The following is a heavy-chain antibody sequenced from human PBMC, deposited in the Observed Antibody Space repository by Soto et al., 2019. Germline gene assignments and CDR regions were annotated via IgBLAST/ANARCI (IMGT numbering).Heavy chain of an antibody. CDR1: GFSFSTYV. D-gene: IGHD2-15*01. CDR3: VKDRTPNWNYPGMDV. J-gene: IGHJ6*02. Sequence: EVQLVESGGGLVQPGGSLTLSCAASGFSFSTYVMKWVRRAPGRGLELVSVIANHGSSSFYAYSLKGSFTISADNSRNTLYLHMNNLRPEDSATYYCVKDRTPNWNYPGMDVWGQGTTVTVSS. CDR2: IANHGSSS. V-gene: IGHV3-64D*08.